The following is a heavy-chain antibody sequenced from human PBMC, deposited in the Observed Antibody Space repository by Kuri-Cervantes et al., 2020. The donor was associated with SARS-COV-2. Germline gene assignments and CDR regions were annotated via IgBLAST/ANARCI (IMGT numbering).Heavy chain of an antibody. V-gene: IGHV4-39*01. D-gene: IGHD3-22*01. CDR2: IYYSGNT. J-gene: IGHJ5*02. Sequence: ESLKISCTVSGGSISGSSSYYWGWIRQPPGKGLEWIGTIYYSGNTYYKPSLKGRVTISVDTSKNQFSLKLRSVTAADTAVYYCARHELAITMIVVVPRSWFDPWGQGTLVTVSS. CDR1: GGSISGSSSYY. CDR3: ARHELAITMIVVVPRSWFDP.